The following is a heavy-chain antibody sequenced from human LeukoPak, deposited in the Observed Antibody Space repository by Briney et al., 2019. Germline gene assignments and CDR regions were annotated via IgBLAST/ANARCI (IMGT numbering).Heavy chain of an antibody. D-gene: IGHD1-1*01. V-gene: IGHV3-23*01. CDR1: GFTFSSYA. Sequence: GGSLRLSCAASGFTFSSYAMSWVRQAPGKGLQWVSTISGSGLSTYYADSVRGRFTISRDHSKNALYLQMNSLRAEDTAVYYCARRPGLERHYFDYWGQGTLVTVSS. J-gene: IGHJ4*02. CDR3: ARRPGLERHYFDY. CDR2: ISGSGLST.